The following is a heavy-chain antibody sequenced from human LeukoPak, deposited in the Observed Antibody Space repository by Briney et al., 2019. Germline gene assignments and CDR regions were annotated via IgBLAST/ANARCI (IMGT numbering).Heavy chain of an antibody. CDR2: IYHRGNT. CDR1: GSSLSSSNW. D-gene: IGHD4-23*01. CDR3: ARGVDYGGNSYFYYALDV. Sequence: SETLSLTCAVSGSSLSSSNWWSWVRQPAGKGLEWIGEIYHRGNTNYNPSLKSRVTISVDKSKNQFSLNLNSVTAADTALYYCARGVDYGGNSYFYYALDVWGQGTTVTVSS. V-gene: IGHV4-4*02. J-gene: IGHJ6*02.